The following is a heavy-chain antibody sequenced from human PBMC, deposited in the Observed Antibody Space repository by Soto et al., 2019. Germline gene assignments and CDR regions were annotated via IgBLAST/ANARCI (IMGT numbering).Heavy chain of an antibody. D-gene: IGHD3-10*02. CDR2: INHGGSS. V-gene: IGHV4-34*01. Sequence: SETLSLTCAVQGVTFIGYYWYWIRQPPGKGLEWIGDINHGGSSYYNPSLKSRVTISVDTSKNQFSLKLSSVTAADTAVYYCARDLGSHYVPHYWGQGTLVTVSS. J-gene: IGHJ4*02. CDR1: GVTFIGYY. CDR3: ARDLGSHYVPHY.